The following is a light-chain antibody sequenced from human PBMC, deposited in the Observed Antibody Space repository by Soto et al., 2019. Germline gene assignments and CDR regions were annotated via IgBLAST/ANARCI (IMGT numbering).Light chain of an antibody. CDR2: AVS. J-gene: IGKJ1*01. CDR3: QQGDNWPWT. CDR1: QSVINN. Sequence: EIVMTQSPATLYVSPGERATLSCSASQSVINNLAWYQQKPGQAPRLLIYAVSTRATGIPARFSGSGSGTEFTLTISSLQSEDFAVYYCQQGDNWPWTFGHGTKVEIK. V-gene: IGKV3D-15*01.